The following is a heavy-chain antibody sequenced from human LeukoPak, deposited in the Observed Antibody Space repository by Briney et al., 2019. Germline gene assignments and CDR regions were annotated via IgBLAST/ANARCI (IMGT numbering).Heavy chain of an antibody. CDR3: AKHRFESGGYHSTD. Sequence: GGSLRLSCAASGLTFSSYAMSWVRQAPGKGLEWVSTISGSGGSIWYADSVKGRFTISRDNSNNTLYLQMNSLRAEDTAVYYCAKHRFESGGYHSTDWGQGTLVTVSS. J-gene: IGHJ4*02. CDR1: GLTFSSYA. V-gene: IGHV3-23*01. CDR2: ISGSGGSI. D-gene: IGHD3-22*01.